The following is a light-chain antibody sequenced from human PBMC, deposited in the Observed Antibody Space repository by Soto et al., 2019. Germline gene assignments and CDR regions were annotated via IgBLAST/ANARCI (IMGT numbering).Light chain of an antibody. Sequence: QSVLTQPASVSGSPGQSITISCTGTSSDVGGYNYVSWYQQHPGKAPKLMIYEVSNRPSGVSNRFSGSKSGNTASLTISGLQAEDGADYYCSSYTSSSTLPFGTGTKVTVL. CDR3: SSYTSSSTLP. CDR1: SSDVGGYNY. CDR2: EVS. V-gene: IGLV2-14*01. J-gene: IGLJ1*01.